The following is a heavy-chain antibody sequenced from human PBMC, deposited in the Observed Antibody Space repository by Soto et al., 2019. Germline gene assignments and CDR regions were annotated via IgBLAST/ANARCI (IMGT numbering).Heavy chain of an antibody. V-gene: IGHV1-18*01. CDR1: GYTFTSYG. CDR3: ARHTIFGVALSIYIDY. J-gene: IGHJ4*02. Sequence: GASVKVSCKASGYTFTSYGISWVRQAPGQGLEWMGRISAYNGNTNYAQKLQGRVTMTTDTSTSTAYMELRSLRSDDTAMYYCARHTIFGVALSIYIDYWGQGTLVTVSS. D-gene: IGHD3-3*01. CDR2: ISAYNGNT.